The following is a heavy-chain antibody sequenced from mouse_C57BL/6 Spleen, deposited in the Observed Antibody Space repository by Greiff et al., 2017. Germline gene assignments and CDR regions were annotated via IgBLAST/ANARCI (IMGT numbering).Heavy chain of an antibody. D-gene: IGHD2-2*01. CDR1: GFTFSNYW. J-gene: IGHJ2*01. CDR2: IRLKSDNYAT. CDR3: TVHGYYVGY. V-gene: IGHV6-3*01. Sequence: EVKLQESGGGLVQPGGSMKLSCVASGFTFSNYWMNWVRQSPEKGLEWVAQIRLKSDNYATHYAESVKGRFTISRDDSKSSVYLQMNNLRAEDTGIYYCTVHGYYVGYWGQGTTLTVSS.